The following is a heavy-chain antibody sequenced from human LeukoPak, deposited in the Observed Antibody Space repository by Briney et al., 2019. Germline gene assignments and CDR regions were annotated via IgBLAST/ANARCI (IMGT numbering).Heavy chain of an antibody. CDR3: ARGNYYGSGNFPYYFDY. CDR2: IYYSGST. J-gene: IGHJ4*02. V-gene: IGHV4-59*08. CDR1: GGSISSYY. Sequence: SETLSLTCTVSGGSISSYYWSWIRQPPGKGLEWIGCIYYSGSTIYNPSLKSRITMSVDTPKNHFSLNLTSVTAADTAIYYCARGNYYGSGNFPYYFDYWGQGALVTVSS. D-gene: IGHD3-10*01.